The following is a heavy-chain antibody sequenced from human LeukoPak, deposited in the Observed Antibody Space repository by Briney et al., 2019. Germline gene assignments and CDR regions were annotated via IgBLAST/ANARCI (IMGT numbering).Heavy chain of an antibody. CDR1: GGSISNSNYY. J-gene: IGHJ4*02. CDR2: IYYSGST. Sequence: SETLSLTCTVSGGSISNSNYYWGWIRQPPGKGLEWIGEIYYSGSTNYNPSLKSRVTISVDKSKSQFSLKLSSATAADTAVYYCARKGYTIGSFDYWGQGTLVTVSS. D-gene: IGHD5-18*01. CDR3: ARKGYTIGSFDY. V-gene: IGHV4-39*07.